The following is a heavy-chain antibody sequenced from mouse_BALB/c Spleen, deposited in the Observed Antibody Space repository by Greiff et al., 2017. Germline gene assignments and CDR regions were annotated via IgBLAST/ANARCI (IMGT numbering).Heavy chain of an antibody. Sequence: EVKLMESGGGLVQPGGSRKLSCAASGFTFSSFGMHWVRQAPEKGLEWVAYISSGSSTIYYADTVKGRFTISRDNPKNTLFLQMTSLRSEDTAMYYCASLLGWGQGTTLTVSS. CDR3: ASLLG. CDR2: ISSGSSTI. V-gene: IGHV5-17*02. D-gene: IGHD4-1*01. J-gene: IGHJ2*01. CDR1: GFTFSSFG.